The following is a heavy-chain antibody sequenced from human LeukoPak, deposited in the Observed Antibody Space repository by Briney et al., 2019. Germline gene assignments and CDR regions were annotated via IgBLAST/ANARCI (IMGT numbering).Heavy chain of an antibody. Sequence: ASVKVSCKASGYTFTSYGISWVRQAPGQGLEWMGWISAYNGNTNYAQKLQGRVTMTTDTSTSTAYMELRSLGSDDTAVYYCARYSKYYGSGSSPDYWGQGTLVTVSS. D-gene: IGHD3-10*01. CDR1: GYTFTSYG. V-gene: IGHV1-18*01. CDR3: ARYSKYYGSGSSPDY. J-gene: IGHJ4*02. CDR2: ISAYNGNT.